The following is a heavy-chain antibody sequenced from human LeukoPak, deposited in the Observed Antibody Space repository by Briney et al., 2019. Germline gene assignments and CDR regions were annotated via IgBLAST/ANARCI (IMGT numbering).Heavy chain of an antibody. D-gene: IGHD6-19*01. V-gene: IGHV3-21*01. CDR1: GFALKSYS. CDR3: ARYSGSSGWYSPEYFDY. CDR2: ISSTSAYI. Sequence: GGSLRLSCAGSGFALKSYSLSWVRQAPGKGLEWVSSISSTSAYIYYADSVKGRFTIPRDNAKNSLYLQMNSLRAEDTAVYYCARYSGSSGWYSPEYFDYWGQGTLVTVSS. J-gene: IGHJ4*02.